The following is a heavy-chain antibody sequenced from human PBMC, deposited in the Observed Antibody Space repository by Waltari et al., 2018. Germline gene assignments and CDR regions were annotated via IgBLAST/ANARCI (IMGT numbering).Heavy chain of an antibody. V-gene: IGHV4-39*01. D-gene: IGHD6-13*01. CDR1: GGPISSSRYS. J-gene: IGHJ4*02. CDR2: INYSGST. CDR3: AAPSSSWFPLRKYYFDY. Sequence: QLQLQESGPGLVKPSEPLYLTYTVPGGPISSSRYSWGWVRQPPGKGLEWSGSINYSGSTYYNPSLKSRVTISVDTSKNQFSLKLSSVTAADTAVYYCAAPSSSWFPLRKYYFDYWGQGTLVTVSS.